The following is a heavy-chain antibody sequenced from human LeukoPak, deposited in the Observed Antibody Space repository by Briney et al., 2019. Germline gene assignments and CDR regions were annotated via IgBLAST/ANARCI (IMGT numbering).Heavy chain of an antibody. CDR1: GFTFSSYW. CDR3: ARDRGWHQCDY. V-gene: IGHV3-7*04. D-gene: IGHD2-15*01. CDR2: IKPDGSEK. J-gene: IGHJ4*02. Sequence: GGSLRLSCAASGFTFSSYWMNWVRQAPGKGLEWVANIKPDGSEKYYVDSMKGRFTISRDNAKDSLYLQMTSLRAEDTAVYYCARDRGWHQCDYWGQGTLVTVSS.